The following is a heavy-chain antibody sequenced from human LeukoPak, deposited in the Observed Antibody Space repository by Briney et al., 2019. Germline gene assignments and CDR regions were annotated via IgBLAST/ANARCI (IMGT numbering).Heavy chain of an antibody. Sequence: WGSLRLSCAASGFTFSSYTMNWVRQPPGKGLEWVSNIGTSSTTIYYADSVKGRFTISRDNAKNSLYLQMNSLRAEDTAVYYCAKERNLEIAVAGTIFDYWGQGTLVTVSS. CDR2: IGTSSTTI. CDR3: AKERNLEIAVAGTIFDY. V-gene: IGHV3-48*04. CDR1: GFTFSSYT. D-gene: IGHD6-19*01. J-gene: IGHJ4*02.